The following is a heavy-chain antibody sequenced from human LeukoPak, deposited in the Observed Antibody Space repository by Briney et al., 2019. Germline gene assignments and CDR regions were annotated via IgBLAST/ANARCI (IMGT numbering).Heavy chain of an antibody. CDR1: GGSFSGYY. J-gene: IGHJ6*02. Sequence: PSETLSLTCAVYGGSFSGYYWSWIRQPPGKGLEWIGEINHSGSTNYNPSLKSRVTISVDTSKNQFSLKLSSVTAADTAVYYCARARRAVVPAAISSCYYYYGMDVWGQGTTVTVSS. CDR2: INHSGST. CDR3: ARARRAVVPAAISSCYYYYGMDV. D-gene: IGHD2-2*02. V-gene: IGHV4-34*01.